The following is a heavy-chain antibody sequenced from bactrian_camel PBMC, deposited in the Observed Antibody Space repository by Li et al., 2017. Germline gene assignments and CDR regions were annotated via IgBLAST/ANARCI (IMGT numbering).Heavy chain of an antibody. CDR2: INSRGVIT. Sequence: VQLVESGGGLVQPGGSLTLSCQTSGFMFSTYQMYWVRQAPGAGLDWVGHINSRGVITHYSDSVKGRFTISRDNTKNTVYLQMNNLKPEDTAMYYCQADSPPSQWYAPPGRYCTNGWGQGTQVTVS. CDR1: GFMFSTYQ. V-gene: IGHV3S40*01. D-gene: IGHD2*01. J-gene: IGHJ4*01. CDR3: QADSPPSQWYAPPGRYCTNG.